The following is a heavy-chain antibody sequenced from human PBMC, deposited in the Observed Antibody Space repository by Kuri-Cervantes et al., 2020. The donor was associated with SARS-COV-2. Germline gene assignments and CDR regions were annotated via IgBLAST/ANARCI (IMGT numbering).Heavy chain of an antibody. CDR2: INHSGST. J-gene: IGHJ5*02. CDR3: ARGEYCSGGSCPLLYNWFDP. V-gene: IGHV4-34*01. Sequence: ESLKISCAVYGGSFSGYYWSWIRQPPGKGLEWIGEINHSGSTNYNPSLKSRVTISVDTSKNQSSLKLRSVTAADTAVYYCARGEYCSGGSCPLLYNWFDPWGQGTLVTVSS. CDR1: GGSFSGYY. D-gene: IGHD2-15*01.